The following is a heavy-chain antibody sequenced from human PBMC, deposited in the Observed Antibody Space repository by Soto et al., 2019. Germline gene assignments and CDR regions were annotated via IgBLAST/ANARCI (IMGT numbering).Heavy chain of an antibody. CDR3: ERVGARPEFDY. J-gene: IGHJ4*02. CDR2: ISGSGGST. V-gene: IGHV3-23*01. CDR1: GFTFISYA. D-gene: IGHD1-26*01. Sequence: GGSLRLSFAASGFTFISYAMSWFRQAPGKGLEWVSAISGSGGSTYYADSVKGRFTISRDNSKNTLYLQMNSLRAEDTAVYYCERVGARPEFDYWGQGTLVTVSS.